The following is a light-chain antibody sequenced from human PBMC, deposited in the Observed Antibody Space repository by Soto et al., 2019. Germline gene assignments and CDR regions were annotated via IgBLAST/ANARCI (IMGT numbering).Light chain of an antibody. CDR3: SSYTSSSSLVG. V-gene: IGLV2-14*01. J-gene: IGLJ2*01. Sequence: QSVLTQPASVSGSPGQSITISCTGTSSDVGGYNYVSWYQRHPGKAPKLMIFEVSNRPSGVSNRFSGSKSGNTASLTISGLQAEDEADYYCSSYTSSSSLVGFGGGTKLTVL. CDR1: SSDVGGYNY. CDR2: EVS.